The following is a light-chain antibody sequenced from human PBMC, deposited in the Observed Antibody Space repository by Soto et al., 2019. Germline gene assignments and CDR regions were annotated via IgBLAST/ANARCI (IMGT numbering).Light chain of an antibody. J-gene: IGKJ4*01. Sequence: DIQMTQSPSSVSASVGDRVIINCRASQAFGNLLAGYQQKRGKAPKLLIYGISTLQGGVPSRFSGSESGTDFTLTISSVQPEDSATYYCQQAATFPLTFGGGTEVEIK. V-gene: IGKV1-12*01. CDR2: GIS. CDR1: QAFGNL. CDR3: QQAATFPLT.